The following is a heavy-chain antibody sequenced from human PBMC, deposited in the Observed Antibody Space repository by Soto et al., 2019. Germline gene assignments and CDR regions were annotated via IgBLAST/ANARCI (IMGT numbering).Heavy chain of an antibody. CDR3: AKGITGDYVDY. CDR2: ISYDGSNK. D-gene: IGHD1-20*01. Sequence: SLRLSCAASGFTFSSYGLHWVRQAPGKGLEWVAVISYDGSNKYYADSVKGRFTISRDNSKNTLYLQMNSLRAEDTAVYYCAKGITGDYVDYWGQGTLVTVSS. V-gene: IGHV3-30*18. CDR1: GFTFSSYG. J-gene: IGHJ4*02.